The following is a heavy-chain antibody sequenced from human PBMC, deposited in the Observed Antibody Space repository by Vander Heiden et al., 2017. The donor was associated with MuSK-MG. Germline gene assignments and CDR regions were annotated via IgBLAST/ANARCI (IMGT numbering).Heavy chain of an antibody. CDR2: IYPGDSDT. V-gene: IGHV5-51*01. J-gene: IGHJ5*02. CDR1: GYSFTSYW. CDR3: ARRVMAYAIKNTPPLTTNWFDP. D-gene: IGHD2-8*01. Sequence: EVQLVQSGAEEKKPGESLKISCKGSGYSFTSYWIGWVRQMPGKGLEWMGIIYPGDSDTRYSPSFQGQVTISADKSISTAYLQWSSLKASDTAMYYCARRVMAYAIKNTPPLTTNWFDPWGQGTLVTVSS.